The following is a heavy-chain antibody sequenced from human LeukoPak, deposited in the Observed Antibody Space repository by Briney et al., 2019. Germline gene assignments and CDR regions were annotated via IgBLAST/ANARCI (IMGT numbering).Heavy chain of an antibody. CDR2: IHYSEYT. Sequence: PSETLSLTCTVSGGSITSGPYYWTWIRQHPGEGLEWVGYIHYSEYTSYSPSLKSQLTLSMDTSNNDFSLELTSVTAADTAVYYCAREYLRAFDSWGQGALVTVSS. CDR3: AREYLRAFDS. CDR1: GGSITSGPYY. J-gene: IGHJ4*02. V-gene: IGHV4-31*01. D-gene: IGHD5/OR15-5a*01.